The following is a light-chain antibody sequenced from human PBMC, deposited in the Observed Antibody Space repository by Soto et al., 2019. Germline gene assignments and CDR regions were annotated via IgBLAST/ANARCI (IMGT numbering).Light chain of an antibody. CDR3: SSYAGSNNFV. Sequence: SALTQPPSASESPGQSVTISCTGTSSDIGSYNYVSWYQQYPGKAPKLMIYEVTKRPSGVPDRFSGSKSGNTASLTVSGLQAEDEADYYCSSYAGSNNFVFGTGTKVTVL. V-gene: IGLV2-8*01. CDR1: SSDIGSYNY. CDR2: EVT. J-gene: IGLJ1*01.